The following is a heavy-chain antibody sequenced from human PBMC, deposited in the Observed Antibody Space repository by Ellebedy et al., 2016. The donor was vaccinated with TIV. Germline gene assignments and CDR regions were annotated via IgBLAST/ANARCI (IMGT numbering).Heavy chain of an antibody. V-gene: IGHV4-34*01. CDR3: ARGARNSPDY. Sequence: MPSETLSLTCAVYGGSFSGYYWSWIRQPPGKGLEWIGEINHSGSTNYNPSLKSRVTISVDTSKNQFSLKLSSVTAADTAVYYCARGARNSPDYWGQGTLVTVSS. CDR2: INHSGST. J-gene: IGHJ4*02. D-gene: IGHD4-23*01. CDR1: GGSFSGYY.